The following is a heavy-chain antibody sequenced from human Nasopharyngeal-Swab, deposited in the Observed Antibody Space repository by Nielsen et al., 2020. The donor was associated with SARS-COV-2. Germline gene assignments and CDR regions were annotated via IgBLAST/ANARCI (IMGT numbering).Heavy chain of an antibody. CDR3: TRGDGALTYFDY. Sequence: GGSLRLSCAASGFTFSDHSMIWVRQAPGQGLEWVSYISGSGSTLYYADSEKGRITVSRDNAKSSVYLQMSSLRDEDTAVYYCTRGDGALTYFDYWGQGTLVSVSS. CDR1: GFTFSDHS. CDR2: ISGSGSTL. D-gene: IGHD4-17*01. V-gene: IGHV3-48*02. J-gene: IGHJ4*02.